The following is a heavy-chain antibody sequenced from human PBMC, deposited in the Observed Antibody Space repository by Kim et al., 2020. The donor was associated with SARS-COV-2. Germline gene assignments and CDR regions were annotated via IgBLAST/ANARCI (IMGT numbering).Heavy chain of an antibody. V-gene: IGHV1-3*01. CDR1: GYTFTSYA. D-gene: IGHD2-21*02. Sequence: ASVKVSCKASGYTFTSYAMHWVRQAPRQRLEWMGWINADNGNTKYSQKFQGRVTITRDTSASTAYMGLSSLRCEDTAVYHCARRLADCGGDCYPTYAFDIWGHGAMVTVSS. CDR2: INADNGNT. CDR3: ARRLADCGGDCYPTYAFDI. J-gene: IGHJ3*02.